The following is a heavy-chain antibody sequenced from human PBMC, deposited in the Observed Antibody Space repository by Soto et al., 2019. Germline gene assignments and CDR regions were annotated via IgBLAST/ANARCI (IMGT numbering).Heavy chain of an antibody. D-gene: IGHD1-1*01. J-gene: IGHJ2*01. CDR2: IYYTGST. CDR1: GVSITTGGYY. V-gene: IGHV4-31*03. Sequence: QVQLQESGPGLVKPSQTLSLTCTVSGVSITTGGYYWSWIRQHPGKGLEWIGYIYYTGSTDYNPSLRSRAAISLSKNQFSLKLSSVTAADTAVYYCARGLRPTGAPGYWLFEPWGRGTLVTVSS. CDR3: ARGLRPTGAPGYWLFEP.